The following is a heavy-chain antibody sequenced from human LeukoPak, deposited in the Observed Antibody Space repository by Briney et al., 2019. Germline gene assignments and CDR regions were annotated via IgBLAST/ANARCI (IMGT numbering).Heavy chain of an antibody. V-gene: IGHV3-21*01. Sequence: GGSLRLSCAASGFTFSSYSMNWVRQAPGKGLEWVSSISSSSSYIYYANSVKGRFTISRDNAKNSLYLQMNSLRAEDTAVYYCARIKDCSGGSCEPWFDPWGQGTLVTVSS. J-gene: IGHJ5*02. CDR2: ISSSSSYI. CDR1: GFTFSSYS. CDR3: ARIKDCSGGSCEPWFDP. D-gene: IGHD2-15*01.